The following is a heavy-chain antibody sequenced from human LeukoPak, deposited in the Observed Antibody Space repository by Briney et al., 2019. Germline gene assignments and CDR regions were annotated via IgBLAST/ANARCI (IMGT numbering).Heavy chain of an antibody. CDR2: IYHGDSNN. CDR1: GYSFTSYW. CDR3: ARRAYCGGDCVSRYGMDV. Sequence: GESLKISCKGSGYSFTSYWTGRLRQMPGKGLEGMGAIYHGDSNNRYSPSFQGQVTISVDKSITTAYRQWNSLKASDTAMYYCARRAYCGGDCVSRYGMDVWGQGTTVTVS. D-gene: IGHD2-21*02. V-gene: IGHV5-51*01. J-gene: IGHJ6*02.